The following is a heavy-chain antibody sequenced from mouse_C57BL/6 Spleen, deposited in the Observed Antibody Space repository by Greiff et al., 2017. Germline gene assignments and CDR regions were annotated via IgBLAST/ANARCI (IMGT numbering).Heavy chain of an antibody. V-gene: IGHV5-4*01. Sequence: EVQLQESGGGLVKPGGSLKLSCAASGFTFSSYAMSWVRQTPEKRLEWVATISDGGSYTYYPDNVKGRFTISRDNAKNNLYLQRSHLKSEDTAMYYCARDRRSRDYGEYYFDYWGQGTTLTVSS. CDR3: ARDRRSRDYGEYYFDY. J-gene: IGHJ2*01. CDR2: ISDGGSYT. D-gene: IGHD1-1*01. CDR1: GFTFSSYA.